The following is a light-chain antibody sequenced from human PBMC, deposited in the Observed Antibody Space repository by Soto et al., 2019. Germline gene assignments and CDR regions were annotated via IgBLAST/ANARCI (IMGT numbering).Light chain of an antibody. CDR3: QQYNNWPLT. V-gene: IGKV3-15*01. CDR2: GAS. Sequence: MTQSPSSLSVSVGDRVTITCRTSQNINAWLAWYQQRPGQAPRLLIYGASTRATGIPARFSGSASGTEFTLTISSLQSEDFAIYYCQQYNNWPLTFGGGTKVDIK. CDR1: QNINAW. J-gene: IGKJ4*01.